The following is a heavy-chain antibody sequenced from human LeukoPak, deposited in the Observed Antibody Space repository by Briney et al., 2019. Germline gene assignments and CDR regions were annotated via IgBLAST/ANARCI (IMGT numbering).Heavy chain of an antibody. CDR1: GFTSSSYG. J-gene: IGHJ6*02. CDR3: ARVRYSYAEAYPMDV. Sequence: TGGSLRLSCAASGFTSSSYGMHWVRQAPGKGLEWVAVIWYDGSNKYYADSVKGRFTISRDNSKNTLYLQMNSLRAEDTAVYYCARVRYSYAEAYPMDVWGQGTTVTVSS. D-gene: IGHD5-18*01. V-gene: IGHV3-33*01. CDR2: IWYDGSNK.